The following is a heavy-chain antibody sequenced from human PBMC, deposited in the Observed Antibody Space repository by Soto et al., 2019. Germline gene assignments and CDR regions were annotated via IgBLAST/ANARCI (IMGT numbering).Heavy chain of an antibody. J-gene: IGHJ6*02. V-gene: IGHV3-30-3*01. CDR2: ISYDGSNK. CDR1: GFTFSSYA. Sequence: QVQLVESGGGVVQPGRSLRLSCAASGFTFSSYAMHWVRQAPGKGLEWVAVISYDGSNKYYADSVKGRFTISRDNSKNTLYLQMNSLRAEDTAVYYCARVTDCSSTSCYFRPNLIVQYLGYYYGMDVWGQGTTVTVSS. CDR3: ARVTDCSSTSCYFRPNLIVQYLGYYYGMDV. D-gene: IGHD2-2*01.